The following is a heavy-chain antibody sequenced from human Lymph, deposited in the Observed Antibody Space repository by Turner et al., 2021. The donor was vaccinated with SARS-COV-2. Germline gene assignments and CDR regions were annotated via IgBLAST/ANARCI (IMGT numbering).Heavy chain of an antibody. CDR2: ITASGGST. Sequence: EVQLLESGGGLVQPGESLRLSCAASGFTFSSYAMRWVRQAPGKGMEWVSAITASGGSTYYADSVKGRFTISRDNSKNTLYLQMNSLRAEDTAVYYCAKDPNWYVLSAVDYWGQGTLVTVSS. CDR1: GFTFSSYA. CDR3: AKDPNWYVLSAVDY. D-gene: IGHD1-1*01. V-gene: IGHV3-23*01. J-gene: IGHJ4*02.